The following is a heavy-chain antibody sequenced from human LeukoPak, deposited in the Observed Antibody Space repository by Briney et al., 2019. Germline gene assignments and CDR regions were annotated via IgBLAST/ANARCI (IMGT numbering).Heavy chain of an antibody. Sequence: GGSLRLSCAASGFSFSTYAMSWVRQAPGKGLEWVSAMTNNAGTTHSAGTVKDRFTIHSHNANKTVHLQMNSLRVDDTAVYYCAKDLEPSSIPELCHGCWGQGTLVTVSS. V-gene: IGHV3-23*01. J-gene: IGHJ4*02. CDR2: MTNNAGTT. CDR3: AKDLEPSSIPELCHGC. CDR1: GFSFSTYA. D-gene: IGHD6-6*01.